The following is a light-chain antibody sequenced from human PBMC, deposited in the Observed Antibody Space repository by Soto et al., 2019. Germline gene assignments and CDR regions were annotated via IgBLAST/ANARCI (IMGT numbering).Light chain of an antibody. CDR1: QSISSW. CDR2: KAS. V-gene: IGKV1-5*03. CDR3: QQYNSYWT. Sequence: DIHMTQSPSTLSASVGDRATITCRASQSISSWLAWYQQKPGKAPKLLIYKASSLESGVPSRFSGSGSGTEFTLTISSLQPDDFATYYCQQYNSYWTFGQGTKVEIK. J-gene: IGKJ1*01.